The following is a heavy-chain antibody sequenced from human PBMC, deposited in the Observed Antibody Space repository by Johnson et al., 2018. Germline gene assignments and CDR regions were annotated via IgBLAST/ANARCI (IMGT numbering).Heavy chain of an antibody. D-gene: IGHD6-13*01. J-gene: IGHJ1*01. CDR1: GASISSYS. CDR3: ARGLSSSWYSGTCFQH. V-gene: IGHV4-59*01. Sequence: QVQLQESGPGLVKPSATXSLTCSVSGASISSYSWSWIQQPPGKGLEWIGYMYYSGRPNYNPSFNSRVTISVHTSNNQFSLKLSPVTPAATAVYYCARGLSSSWYSGTCFQHWGQGTLVTVSS. CDR2: MYYSGRP.